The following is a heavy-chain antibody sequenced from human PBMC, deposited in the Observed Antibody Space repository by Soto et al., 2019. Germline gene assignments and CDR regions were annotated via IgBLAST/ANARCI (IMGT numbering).Heavy chain of an antibody. D-gene: IGHD1-1*01. CDR3: ARGTTRHYAMDV. Sequence: QPGGSLRLSCTASGFTFSSHPMSWVRQAPGKGLEWVSGISGSGGSTYYADSVKGRFTISRDNSKNTLYLQLNSLRAEDTAVYYCARGTTRHYAMDVWGQGTTVTVSS. V-gene: IGHV3-23*01. J-gene: IGHJ6*02. CDR1: GFTFSSHP. CDR2: ISGSGGST.